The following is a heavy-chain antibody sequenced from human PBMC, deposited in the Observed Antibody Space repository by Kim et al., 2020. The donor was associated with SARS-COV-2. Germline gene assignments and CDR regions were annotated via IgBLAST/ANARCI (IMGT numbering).Heavy chain of an antibody. D-gene: IGHD6-19*01. J-gene: IGHJ6*02. Sequence: SETLSLTCAVSGGSISSSNWWSWVRQPPGKGLEWIGEIYHSGSTNYNPSLKSRVTISVDKSKNQFSLKLSSVTAADTAVYYCARACGSYCSGWYEVRWAWYGMDVWGQGTTVTVSS. CDR3: ARACGSYCSGWYEVRWAWYGMDV. CDR1: GGSISSSNW. CDR2: IYHSGST. V-gene: IGHV4-4*02.